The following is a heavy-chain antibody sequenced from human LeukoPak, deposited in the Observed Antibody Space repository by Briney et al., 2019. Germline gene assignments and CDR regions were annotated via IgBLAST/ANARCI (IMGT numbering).Heavy chain of an antibody. CDR3: ARGRYCSGGSCSKYYYYMDV. D-gene: IGHD2-15*01. CDR2: ISGSGGST. Sequence: GGSLRLSCAASGFTFSSYAMSWVRQAPGKGLEWVSAISGSGGSTYYADSVKGRFTISRDNAKNSLYLQMNSLRAEDTAVYYCARGRYCSGGSCSKYYYYMDVWGKGTTVTVSS. J-gene: IGHJ6*03. V-gene: IGHV3-23*01. CDR1: GFTFSSYA.